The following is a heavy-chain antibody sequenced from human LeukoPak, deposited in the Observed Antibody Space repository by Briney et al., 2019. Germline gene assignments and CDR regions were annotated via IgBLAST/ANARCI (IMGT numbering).Heavy chain of an antibody. CDR1: GYTFTVNY. Sequence: ASVKVSCKPSGYTFTVNYLHWVRQAPGQGLEWVGWMNPNSGVTFYAQNFQGRVTMTRDTSITTAYMELSSLTSDDTAVYYCARGAGTSWFDYWAQGSLVTVSS. J-gene: IGHJ4*02. D-gene: IGHD2-2*01. V-gene: IGHV1-2*02. CDR3: ARGAGTSWFDY. CDR2: MNPNSGVT.